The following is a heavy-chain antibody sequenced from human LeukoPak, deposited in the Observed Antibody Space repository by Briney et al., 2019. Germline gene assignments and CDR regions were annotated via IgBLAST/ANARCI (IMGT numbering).Heavy chain of an antibody. D-gene: IGHD5-18*01. CDR2: ISGSGGST. V-gene: IGHV3-23*01. CDR3: AKDGPLVDTAMVPNFDY. CDR1: GFTFSSYA. Sequence: GGSLRLSCAASGFTFSSYAMSWVRQAPGKGLEWVSAISGSGGSTYYADSVKGRFTISRDNSKNTLYLQMNCLRAEDTAVYYCAKDGPLVDTAMVPNFDYWGQGTLVTVSS. J-gene: IGHJ4*02.